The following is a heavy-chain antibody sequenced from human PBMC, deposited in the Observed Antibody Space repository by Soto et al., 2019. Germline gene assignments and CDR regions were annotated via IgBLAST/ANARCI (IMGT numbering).Heavy chain of an antibody. CDR2: IIPIFGTA. Sequence: SVKVSCKASGGTFSSYAISWVRQAPGQGLEWMGGIIPIFGTANYAQKFQGRVTITADESTSTAYMELSSLRSEDTAVYYCARANSGYDNDAFDIWGQGTMVTVS. D-gene: IGHD5-12*01. V-gene: IGHV1-69*13. CDR1: GGTFSSYA. J-gene: IGHJ3*02. CDR3: ARANSGYDNDAFDI.